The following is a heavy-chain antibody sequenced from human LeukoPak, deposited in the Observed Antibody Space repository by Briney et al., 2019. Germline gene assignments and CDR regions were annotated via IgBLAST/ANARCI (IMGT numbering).Heavy chain of an antibody. CDR3: AEDGYCSGGSCYIFWFDP. J-gene: IGHJ5*02. CDR1: GFTFSRYV. V-gene: IGHV3-23*01. CDR2: ISDSGGEI. D-gene: IGHD2-15*01. Sequence: PGGSLRLSCAASGFTFSRYVMSWVRQAPGKGLEWVSGISDSGGEIHYAESVKGRFTISRDNSKNTLYLQMNSLRAEDTAVYYCAEDGYCSGGSCYIFWFDPWGQGTLVTVSS.